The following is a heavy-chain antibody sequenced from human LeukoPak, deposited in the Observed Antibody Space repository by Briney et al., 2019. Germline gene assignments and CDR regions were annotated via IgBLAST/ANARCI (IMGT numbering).Heavy chain of an antibody. J-gene: IGHJ4*02. Sequence: GGSLRLSCAASGFTVSSNYMSWVRQAPGKGLEWVSVIYSGGSTYYADSVKGRFTISRDSSKNMLYLQMNSVRVEDTALYYCAKLIPYSGWPYDYWGQGTLVTVSS. D-gene: IGHD5-12*01. CDR1: GFTVSSNY. CDR3: AKLIPYSGWPYDY. V-gene: IGHV3-53*01. CDR2: IYSGGST.